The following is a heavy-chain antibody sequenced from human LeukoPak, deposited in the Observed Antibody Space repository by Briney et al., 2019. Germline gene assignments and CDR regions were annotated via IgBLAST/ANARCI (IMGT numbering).Heavy chain of an antibody. V-gene: IGHV3-7*03. CDR1: GFAFNNSW. CDR2: ITPDSSDT. J-gene: IGHJ4*02. Sequence: GGSLRLSCAASGFAFNNSWMNWVRQAPGKGLEWMASITPDSSDTYYVDSVEGRFAISRDNAKNSLYLEMSSLRAEDTAVYYCAKQLGYCSDGSCYFPYWGQGTLVTVSS. D-gene: IGHD2-15*01. CDR3: AKQLGYCSDGSCYFPY.